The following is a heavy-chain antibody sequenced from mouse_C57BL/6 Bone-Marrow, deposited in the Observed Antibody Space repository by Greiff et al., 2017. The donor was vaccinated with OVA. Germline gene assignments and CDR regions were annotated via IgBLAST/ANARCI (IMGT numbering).Heavy chain of an antibody. CDR3: ARWGYGSSYGFAY. D-gene: IGHD1-1*01. CDR2: IYPRSGNT. CDR1: GYTFTSYG. J-gene: IGHJ3*01. Sequence: VQLQQSGAELARPGASVKLSCKASGYTFTSYGISWVKQRTGQGLEWIGEIYPRSGNTYYNEKFKGKATLTADKSSSTAYMELRSLTSEDSAVYFCARWGYGSSYGFAYWGQGTLVTVSA. V-gene: IGHV1-81*01.